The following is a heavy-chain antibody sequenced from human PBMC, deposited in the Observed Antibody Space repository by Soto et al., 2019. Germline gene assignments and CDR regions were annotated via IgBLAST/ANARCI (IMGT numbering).Heavy chain of an antibody. CDR2: INPDGSVG. D-gene: IGHD3-16*01. CDR1: GFTFSTYW. Sequence: EVQLLGSGGGLVQPGGSLRLSCVASGFTFSTYWMNWVRQAPGMGLEWVANINPDGSVGTDVDSVKVRFTTSRDNAKNSLYLQLNSLRADDTAVYFCAGWGGHDYNFWGQGILVTVSS. CDR3: AGWGGHDYNF. J-gene: IGHJ4*02. V-gene: IGHV3-7*03.